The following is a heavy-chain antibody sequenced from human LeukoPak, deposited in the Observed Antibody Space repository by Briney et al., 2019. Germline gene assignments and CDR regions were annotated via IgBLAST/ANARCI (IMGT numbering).Heavy chain of an antibody. CDR1: GGSINNYY. D-gene: IGHD2-15*01. V-gene: IGHV4-4*07. J-gene: IGHJ3*02. CDR2: IYTRGST. CDR3: ARGRYCSADICSGGDAFDI. Sequence: SETLSPTCTVSGGSINNYYWSWIRQPAGKGLEWIGRIYTRGSTNYNPSLKSRVTMSVDTSKNQFSLKLSSVTAAGTAVYYCARGRYCSADICSGGDAFDIWGQGTMVSVSS.